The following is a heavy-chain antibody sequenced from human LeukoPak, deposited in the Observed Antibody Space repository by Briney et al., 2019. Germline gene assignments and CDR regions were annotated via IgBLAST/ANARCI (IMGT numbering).Heavy chain of an antibody. CDR3: ASPYVPAVLRGEYYYYYGMDV. CDR1: GYTFTSYY. J-gene: IGHJ6*02. CDR2: INPSGGGT. V-gene: IGHV1-46*01. Sequence: ASVKVSCKASGYTFTSYYMHWVRQAPGQGLEWMGIINPSGGGTSYAQKFQGRVTMTRDTSTSTVYMELSSLRSEDTAVYYCASPYVPAVLRGEYYYYYGMDVWGQGTTVTVSS. D-gene: IGHD3-10*01.